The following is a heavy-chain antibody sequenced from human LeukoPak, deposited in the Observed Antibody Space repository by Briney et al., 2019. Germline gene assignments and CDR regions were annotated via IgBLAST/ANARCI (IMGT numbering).Heavy chain of an antibody. CDR3: AKAVESPYYDYIWGSYRYYYYMDV. J-gene: IGHJ6*03. Sequence: GGFLRLSCAASGFTFSSYAMSWVRQAPGKGLEWVAAISGRGGSTYCADSVKGRFTISRDNSKNTLYLQMNSLRAEDTAVYYCAKAVESPYYDYIWGSYRYYYYMDVWGKGTTVTVSS. CDR1: GFTFSSYA. CDR2: ISGRGGST. D-gene: IGHD3-16*02. V-gene: IGHV3-23*01.